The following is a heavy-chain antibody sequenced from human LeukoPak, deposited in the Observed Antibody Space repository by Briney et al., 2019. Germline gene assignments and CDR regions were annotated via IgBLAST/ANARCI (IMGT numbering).Heavy chain of an antibody. D-gene: IGHD3-10*01. CDR3: ARRRAGAFDI. Sequence: SETLSLTCTVSGGSISSYYWSWIRQPPGKGLEWIGYIYYSGSTNYNPSLKSRVTISVDTSKNQFSLKLSSVTAADTAVYYCARRRAGAFDIWGQGTMVTVSS. J-gene: IGHJ3*02. V-gene: IGHV4-59*08. CDR1: GGSISSYY. CDR2: IYYSGST.